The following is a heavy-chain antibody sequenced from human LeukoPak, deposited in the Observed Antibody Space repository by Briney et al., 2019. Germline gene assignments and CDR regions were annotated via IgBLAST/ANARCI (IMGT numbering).Heavy chain of an antibody. D-gene: IGHD2-2*01. CDR2: INPSGGST. CDR1: AYMFTTYY. J-gene: IGHJ4*02. Sequence: GASVKVSCKASAYMFTTYYMYWVRQAPGQGLEWMGMINPSGGSTRYAQKFQGRVTVTRDTSTSTVYMELSSLRSEDTAVYYCARDEGAMEYAPAYVYWGQGTLVTVSS. V-gene: IGHV1-46*01. CDR3: ARDEGAMEYAPAYVY.